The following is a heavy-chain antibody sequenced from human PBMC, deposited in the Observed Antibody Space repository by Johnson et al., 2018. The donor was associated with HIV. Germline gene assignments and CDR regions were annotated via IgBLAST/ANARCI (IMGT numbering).Heavy chain of an antibody. V-gene: IGHV3-9*01. Sequence: VQLVESGGGLVQPGRSLRLSCAASGFTFDDYAMHWVRQAPGKGLEWVSGIRWHSDTTVYADSVKGRFTISRDNAKNSLYLQMDSLRAADTAVYYCAREGGSFSGGWCLDALDFWGQGTTVTVSS. D-gene: IGHD2-15*01. CDR1: GFTFDDYA. J-gene: IGHJ3*01. CDR2: IRWHSDTT. CDR3: AREGGSFSGGWCLDALDF.